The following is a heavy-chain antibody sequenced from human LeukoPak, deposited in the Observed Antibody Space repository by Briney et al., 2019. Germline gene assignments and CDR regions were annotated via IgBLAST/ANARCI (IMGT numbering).Heavy chain of an antibody. CDR1: GYTFTSYG. Sequence: ASVKVSCKASGYTFTSYGISWERQAPGQGLEWMGWISAYNGNTNYAQKLQGRVTMTTDTSTSTAYMELRSLRSDDTAVYYCARVGPQPWLLWFGPSYAFDIWGQGTMVTVSS. CDR3: ARVGPQPWLLWFGPSYAFDI. J-gene: IGHJ3*02. D-gene: IGHD3-10*01. V-gene: IGHV1-18*01. CDR2: ISAYNGNT.